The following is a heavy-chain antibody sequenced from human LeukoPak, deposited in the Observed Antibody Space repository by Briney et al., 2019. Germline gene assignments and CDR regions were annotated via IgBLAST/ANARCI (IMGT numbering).Heavy chain of an antibody. CDR1: GFTFSSAP. CDR3: AQWHTVDY. V-gene: IGHV3-23*01. D-gene: IGHD2-8*01. Sequence: GGSLRLSCAASGFTFSSAPMSWVRQAPGHGLEWVSDIGGSGGNTNYADSVRGRFTISRDNSKNTLYLQMNSLRAEDTAVYYCAQWHTVDYWGQGTLVTVSS. CDR2: IGGSGGNT. J-gene: IGHJ4*02.